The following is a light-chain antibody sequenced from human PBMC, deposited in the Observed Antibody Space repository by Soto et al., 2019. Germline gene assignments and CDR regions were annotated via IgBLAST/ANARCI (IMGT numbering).Light chain of an antibody. CDR1: QGIRSA. CDR3: LLDYAYFWA. V-gene: IGKV1-6*01. Sequence: AIQVTQSPSSLSASVGDRVTITCRTSQGIRSALGWYQQKPGKVPKLLIYAASTLQSGVPSRLSGSGSGRDFTLTISSLQPEDFATYYCLLDYAYFWAFGQGTKVDNK. CDR2: AAS. J-gene: IGKJ1*01.